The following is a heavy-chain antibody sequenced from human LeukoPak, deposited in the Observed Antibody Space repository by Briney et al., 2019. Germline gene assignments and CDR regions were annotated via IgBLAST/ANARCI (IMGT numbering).Heavy chain of an antibody. CDR3: ARGGTFPIFDY. CDR2: IYSGGST. CDR1: GFTVSSNY. Sequence: GGSLRLTCAASGFTVSSNYMSWVRQAPGKGLEWVSVIYSGGSTYYADSVKGRFTISRDNSKNTLYLQMNSLRAEDTAVYYCARGGTFPIFDYWGQGTLVTVSS. J-gene: IGHJ4*02. V-gene: IGHV3-53*01. D-gene: IGHD2-15*01.